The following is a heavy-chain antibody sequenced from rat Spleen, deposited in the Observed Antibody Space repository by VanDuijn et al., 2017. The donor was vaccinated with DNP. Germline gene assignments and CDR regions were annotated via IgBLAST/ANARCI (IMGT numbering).Heavy chain of an antibody. Sequence: EVQVIESGGGFVQPGGSMKLSCEASGFTFRSFPMAWVRQAPTKGLEWVATFSTIGDDTFYRDSVKGRFTITRDNAKSTLYLQMNSLRSEDTATYYCARATHTTGIPYYFDYWGQGVMVTVSS. V-gene: IGHV5-46*01. CDR3: ARATHTTGIPYYFDY. J-gene: IGHJ2*01. D-gene: IGHD1-9*01. CDR1: GFTFRSFP. CDR2: FSTIGDDT.